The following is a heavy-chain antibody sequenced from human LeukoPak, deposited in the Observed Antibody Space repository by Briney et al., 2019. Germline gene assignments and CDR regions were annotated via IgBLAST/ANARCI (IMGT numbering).Heavy chain of an antibody. Sequence: ASVKVSCKTSGYIFTPHHIHWMRQAPGQRLEWMGWINAGNGNTKYSQKFQGRVTITRDTSASTAYMELSSLRSEDTAVYYCARGIAVAGTADYWGQGTLVTVSS. CDR1: GYIFTPHH. CDR2: INAGNGNT. J-gene: IGHJ4*02. V-gene: IGHV1-3*01. CDR3: ARGIAVAGTADY. D-gene: IGHD6-19*01.